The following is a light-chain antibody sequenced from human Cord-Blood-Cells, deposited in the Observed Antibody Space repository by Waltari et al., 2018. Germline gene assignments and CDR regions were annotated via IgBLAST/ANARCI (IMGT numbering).Light chain of an antibody. CDR1: QSVSSY. V-gene: IGKV3-11*01. CDR2: DAS. CDR3: QQRSNWPGIT. J-gene: IGKJ5*01. Sequence: EIVLTQSPATLSLSPGERATLSCRASQSVSSYLAWYQQKPGQAPRLLIYDASNRATGIPARFSGSGSGTYFTLTISSLEPEDFAVYYCQQRSNWPGITFGQGTRLEIK.